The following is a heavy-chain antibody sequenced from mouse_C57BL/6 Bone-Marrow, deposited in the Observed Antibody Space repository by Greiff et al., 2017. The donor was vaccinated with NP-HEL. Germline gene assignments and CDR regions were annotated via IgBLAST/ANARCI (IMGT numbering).Heavy chain of an antibody. J-gene: IGHJ4*01. CDR3: ARSDYYSNYYAMDY. CDR2: IYPGDGDT. V-gene: IGHV1-80*01. CDR1: GYAFSSYW. Sequence: VNVVESGAELVKPGASVKISCKASGYAFSSYWMNWVKQRPGKGLEWIGQIYPGDGDTNYNGKFKGKATLTADKSSSTAYMQLSSLTSEDSAVYFCARSDYYSNYYAMDYWGQGTSVTVSS. D-gene: IGHD2-5*01.